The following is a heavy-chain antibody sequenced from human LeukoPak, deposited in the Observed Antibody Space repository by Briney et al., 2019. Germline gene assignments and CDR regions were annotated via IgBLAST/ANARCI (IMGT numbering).Heavy chain of an antibody. D-gene: IGHD3-22*01. J-gene: IGHJ4*02. CDR1: GFTFSNYE. CDR2: ISYDGSNK. Sequence: GGSLRLSCAASGFTFSNYEMHWVRQAPGKGLEWVAVISYDGSNKYYADSVKGRFTISRDNSKNTLYLQMNSLRAEDTAVYYCARDYRYYDSSGLGYWGQGTLVTVSS. CDR3: ARDYRYYDSSGLGY. V-gene: IGHV3-30*04.